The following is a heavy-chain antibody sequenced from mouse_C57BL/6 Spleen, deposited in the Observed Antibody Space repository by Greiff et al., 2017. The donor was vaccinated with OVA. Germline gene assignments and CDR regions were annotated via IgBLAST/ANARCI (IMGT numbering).Heavy chain of an antibody. J-gene: IGHJ4*01. D-gene: IGHD1-1*01. Sequence: QVQLQQSGPELVKPGASVKISCKASGYAFSSSWMNWVKQRPGKGLEWIGRIYPGDGDTNYNGKFKGKATLTADKSSSTAYMQLSSLTSEDSAVYFCAREGFTTVGGYAMDYWGQGTSVTVSS. CDR3: AREGFTTVGGYAMDY. CDR1: GYAFSSSW. CDR2: IYPGDGDT. V-gene: IGHV1-82*01.